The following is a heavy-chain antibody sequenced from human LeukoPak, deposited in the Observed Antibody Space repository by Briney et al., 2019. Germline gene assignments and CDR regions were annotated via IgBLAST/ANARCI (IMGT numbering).Heavy chain of an antibody. CDR2: IYYSGST. CDR3: ARARGVVGAASFDP. D-gene: IGHD3-10*01. CDR1: GGSISSGGYY. J-gene: IGHJ5*02. V-gene: IGHV4-31*03. Sequence: PLETLSLTCTVSGGSISSGGYYWSWIRQHPGKGLEWIGYIYYSGSTYYNPSLKSRVTISVDTSKNQFSLKLSSVTAADTAVYYCARARGVVGAASFDPWGQGTLVTVSS.